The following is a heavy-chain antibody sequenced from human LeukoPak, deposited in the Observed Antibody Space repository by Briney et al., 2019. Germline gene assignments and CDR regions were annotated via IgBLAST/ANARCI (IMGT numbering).Heavy chain of an antibody. CDR1: GGSISSGGYS. CDR3: AKGGGWWDY. D-gene: IGHD6-19*01. V-gene: IGHV4-61*08. J-gene: IGHJ4*02. CDR2: IYYSGST. Sequence: SETLSLTCTVSGGSISSGGYSWSWIRQHPGKGLEWIGYIYYSGSTNYNPSLKSRVTISVDTSKNQFSLKLSSVTAADTAVYFCAKGGGWWDYWGQGTLVTVSS.